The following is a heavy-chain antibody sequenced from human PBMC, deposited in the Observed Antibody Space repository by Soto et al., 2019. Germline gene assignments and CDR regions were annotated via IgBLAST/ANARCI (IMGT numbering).Heavy chain of an antibody. CDR2: IYYSGST. CDR1: GGSISSYY. Sequence: SETLSLTCTVSGGSISSYYWSWIRQPPGKGLEWIGDIYYSGSTNYNPSLKSRVTISVDTSKNQFSLKLSSVTAADTAVYYCARKRETGEPYFDYWGQGTLVTVSS. D-gene: IGHD7-27*01. J-gene: IGHJ4*02. CDR3: ARKRETGEPYFDY. V-gene: IGHV4-59*01.